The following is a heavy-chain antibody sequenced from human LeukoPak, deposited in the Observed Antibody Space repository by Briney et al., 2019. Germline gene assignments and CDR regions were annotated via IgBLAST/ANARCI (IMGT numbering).Heavy chain of an antibody. CDR2: MNPNSGNT. Sequence: ASVKVSCKASGYTFTSYDINWVRQATEQGLEWMGWMNPNSGNTGYAQKLQGRVTMTRNTSISTAYTELSSLRSEDTAVYYCAKDILAAGLFFDYWGQGTLVTVSS. CDR1: GYTFTSYD. CDR3: AKDILAAGLFFDY. V-gene: IGHV1-8*01. J-gene: IGHJ4*02. D-gene: IGHD6-13*01.